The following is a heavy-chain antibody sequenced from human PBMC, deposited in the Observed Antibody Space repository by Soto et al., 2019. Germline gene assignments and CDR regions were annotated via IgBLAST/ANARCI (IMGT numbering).Heavy chain of an antibody. CDR2: IWDDGSNK. CDR1: GFTFSSYG. V-gene: IGHV3-33*01. D-gene: IGHD1-26*01. CDR3: ARDSEDGVVDY. Sequence: QVQLVESGGGVVQPGRSLRLSCAASGFTFSSYGMHWVRQAPGKGLEWVAVIWDDGSNKYYADSVKGRFTISRDNSKNTLYLQMNSLRAEDTAVYYCARDSEDGVVDYWGQGTLVTVSS. J-gene: IGHJ4*02.